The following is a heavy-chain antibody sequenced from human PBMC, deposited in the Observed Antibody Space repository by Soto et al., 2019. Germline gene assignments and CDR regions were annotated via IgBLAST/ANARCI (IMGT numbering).Heavy chain of an antibody. V-gene: IGHV4-39*01. Sequence: SETLSLTCTVSGGSISSSSYYWGWIRQPPGKGLEWIGSIYYSGSTYYNPSLKSRVTISVDTSKNQFSLKLSSVTAADTAVYYCARHCRSTSCNWFDPWGQGTLVTVSS. J-gene: IGHJ5*02. CDR3: ARHCRSTSCNWFDP. CDR1: GGSISSSSYY. D-gene: IGHD2-2*01. CDR2: IYYSGST.